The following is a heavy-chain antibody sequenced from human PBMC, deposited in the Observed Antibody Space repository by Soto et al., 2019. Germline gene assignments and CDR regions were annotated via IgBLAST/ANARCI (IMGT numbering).Heavy chain of an antibody. D-gene: IGHD6-19*01. V-gene: IGHV4-34*01. CDR3: ARVKVVAGTIDY. CDR2: INHSGST. J-gene: IGHJ4*02. CDR1: GGSFSGYY. Sequence: QVQLQQWGAGLLKPSETLSLTCAVYGGSFSGYYWSWIRQPPGKGLEWIGEINHSGSTNYNPSLKSRVTISVDTSKNQFSRKLSSVTAGDAAVYYCARVKVVAGTIDYWGQGTLVA.